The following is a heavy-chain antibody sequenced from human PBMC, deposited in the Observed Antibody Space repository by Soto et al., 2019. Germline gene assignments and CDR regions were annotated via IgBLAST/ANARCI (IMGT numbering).Heavy chain of an antibody. Sequence: QVQLVESGGGVVQPGRSLRLSCAASGFTFSSYGMHWVRQAPGKGLEWVAVIWYDGSNKYYADSVKGRFTISRDNSKNTLYLQMNSLRAEDTAVYYCVRDGYSSSWGANDAFDIWGQGTMVTVSS. CDR2: IWYDGSNK. CDR1: GFTFSSYG. J-gene: IGHJ3*02. D-gene: IGHD6-13*01. V-gene: IGHV3-33*01. CDR3: VRDGYSSSWGANDAFDI.